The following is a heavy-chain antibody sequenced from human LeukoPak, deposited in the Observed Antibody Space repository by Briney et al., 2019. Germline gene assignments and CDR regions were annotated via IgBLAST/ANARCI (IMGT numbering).Heavy chain of an antibody. CDR2: ISGSGGST. D-gene: IGHD6-13*01. V-gene: IGHV3-23*01. J-gene: IGHJ4*02. CDR3: AMGELVHGPFDY. Sequence: GGSLRLSCAASGFTFSSYAMSWVRQAPGKGLEWVSGISGSGGSTYYADSVKGRFTISRDNSRNTLYLQMNSPRAEDTAVYYCAMGELVHGPFDYWGQGTLVTVSS. CDR1: GFTFSSYA.